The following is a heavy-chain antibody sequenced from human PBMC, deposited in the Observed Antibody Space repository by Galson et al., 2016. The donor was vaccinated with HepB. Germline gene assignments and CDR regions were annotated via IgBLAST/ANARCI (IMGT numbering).Heavy chain of an antibody. J-gene: IGHJ4*02. V-gene: IGHV4-39*01. CDR3: ARRPYSYCDDSTSLDS. CDR2: LYFGGNT. Sequence: SETLSLTCSVSGGSIGPGAYYWDWIRQSPGKGLEWIGNLYFGGNTYYNPSLRSRVTISVDASKNEFSLKLTSVTAADTAVYYCARRPYSYCDDSTSLDSWGQGTLVTVSS. D-gene: IGHD3-22*01. CDR1: GGSIGPGAYY.